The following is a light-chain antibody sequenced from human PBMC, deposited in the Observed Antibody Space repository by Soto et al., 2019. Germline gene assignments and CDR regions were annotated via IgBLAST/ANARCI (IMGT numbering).Light chain of an antibody. J-gene: IGKJ5*01. CDR1: QSVSSF. Sequence: EIVLTQSPATLSLSPGERATLSCRASQSVSSFLAWYQQKPGQAPRLLIYDASNRATGTPARFSGSGSGTDFTLAISSLEREDFAVYYCQQHSNWPPITFGQGTRLEIK. V-gene: IGKV3-11*01. CDR3: QQHSNWPPIT. CDR2: DAS.